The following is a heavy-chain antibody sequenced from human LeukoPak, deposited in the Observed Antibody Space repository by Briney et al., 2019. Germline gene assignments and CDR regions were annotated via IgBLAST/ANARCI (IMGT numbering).Heavy chain of an antibody. CDR1: GDSISSSNW. J-gene: IGHJ4*02. D-gene: IGHD6-13*01. Sequence: SGTLSLTCAVSGDSISSSNWWSWVSQSPGKGLEWIGEIYHSGSTNCNPSLKSRVSISVDKSNNLFSLKLNSVTAADTAVYYCARVDSTSGANFDYWGQGTLVTFSS. CDR3: ARVDSTSGANFDY. V-gene: IGHV4-4*02. CDR2: IYHSGST.